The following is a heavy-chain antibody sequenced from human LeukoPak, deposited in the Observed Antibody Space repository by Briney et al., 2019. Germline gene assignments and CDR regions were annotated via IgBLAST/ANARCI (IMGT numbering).Heavy chain of an antibody. Sequence: SGGSLRLSCAASGFTFSSYSMNWVRQAPGKGLEWVSSISSSSSYIYYADSVKGRFTISRDNSKNTLYLQMNSLRAEDTAVYYCAKEGYDFWSGYSNYPYFDYWGQGTLVTVSS. CDR3: AKEGYDFWSGYSNYPYFDY. D-gene: IGHD3-3*01. CDR1: GFTFSSYS. V-gene: IGHV3-21*01. J-gene: IGHJ4*02. CDR2: ISSSSSYI.